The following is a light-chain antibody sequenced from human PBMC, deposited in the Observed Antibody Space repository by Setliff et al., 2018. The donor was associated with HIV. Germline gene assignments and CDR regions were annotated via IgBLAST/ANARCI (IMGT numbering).Light chain of an antibody. CDR3: TSYTKTYTITRV. Sequence: QSVLTQPASVSGSPGQSITISCTGTNSDVGGYNYVSWYQHHPGKAPKLMIFAVSNRPSGVSHRFSGSKSGNTASLTISGLQAEVEADYFCTSYTKTYTITRVFGTGTKVTVL. J-gene: IGLJ1*01. CDR2: AVS. V-gene: IGLV2-14*01. CDR1: NSDVGGYNY.